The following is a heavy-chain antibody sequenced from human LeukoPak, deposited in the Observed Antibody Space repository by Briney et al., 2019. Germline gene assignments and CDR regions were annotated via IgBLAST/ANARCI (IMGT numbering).Heavy chain of an antibody. V-gene: IGHV4-59*01. CDR2: VSYSGST. CDR1: GDSINNYF. J-gene: IGHJ4*02. CDR3: ARDRRPTKYQLLYAYFEN. Sequence: SETLSLTCIVSGDSINNYFWSWIRQSPGKGLEWIGLVSYSGSTNYNPSLKSRVTISVDTSKTQFSLKLTSVTAADTAIYYCARDRRPTKYQLLYAYFENWGQGVLVTVSS. D-gene: IGHD2-2*02.